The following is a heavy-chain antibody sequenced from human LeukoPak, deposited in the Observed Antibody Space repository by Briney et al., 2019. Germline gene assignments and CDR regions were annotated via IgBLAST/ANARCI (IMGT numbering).Heavy chain of an antibody. D-gene: IGHD1-26*01. CDR2: ISGSGGNT. V-gene: IGHV3-23*01. Sequence: GGSLRLSCAASGFTFSRNGMTWVRQAPGKGLEWVSAISGSGGNTYYADSVKGRFTISRDNSKNTLYLQMNSLRAEDTAVYYCARGGSYLSAFDIWGQGTMVTVSS. CDR3: ARGGSYLSAFDI. CDR1: GFTFSRNG. J-gene: IGHJ3*02.